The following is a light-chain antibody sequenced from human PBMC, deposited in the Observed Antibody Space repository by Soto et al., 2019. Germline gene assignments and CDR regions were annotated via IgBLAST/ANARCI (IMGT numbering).Light chain of an antibody. CDR3: QQRSNWPFGYT. V-gene: IGKV3-11*01. Sequence: EIVLTQSPATLSLSPGERATLSCRASQSVSSYLAWYQQKPGQAPRLLIYDASTRATGIPARFSGSGSGTDFTLTISSLEPEDFAVYYCQQRSNWPFGYTFGQGTKLEIK. CDR1: QSVSSY. J-gene: IGKJ2*01. CDR2: DAS.